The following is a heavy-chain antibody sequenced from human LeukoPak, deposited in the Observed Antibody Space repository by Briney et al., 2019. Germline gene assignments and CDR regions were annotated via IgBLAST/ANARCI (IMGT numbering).Heavy chain of an antibody. V-gene: IGHV4-34*01. CDR3: ARGRRGPRSSSPYNYYMDV. J-gene: IGHJ6*03. D-gene: IGHD6-6*01. Sequence: SETLSLTCAVYGGSFSGYYWSWIRQPPGKGLEWIGEINHSGSTNSNPSPKSRFTISVDTSKNQFSLKLSSVTAADTAVYYCARGRRGPRSSSPYNYYMDVWGKGTTVTVSS. CDR2: INHSGST. CDR1: GGSFSGYY.